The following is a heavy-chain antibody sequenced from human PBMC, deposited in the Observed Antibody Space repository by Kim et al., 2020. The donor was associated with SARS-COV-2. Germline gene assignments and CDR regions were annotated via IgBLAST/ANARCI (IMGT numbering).Heavy chain of an antibody. D-gene: IGHD4-17*01. CDR3: ARVGCDYRGDYFDY. CDR2: ISSTSSFI. CDR1: GFTFNNYN. Sequence: GGSLRLSCAVSGFTFNNYNMNWVRQAPGKGLEWVSYISSTSSFIFYADSVKGRFTISRDNAKNSLYLQMNSLRADTAVYYCARVGCDYRGDYFDYWGQGTLVTVSS. V-gene: IGHV3-21*01. J-gene: IGHJ4*02.